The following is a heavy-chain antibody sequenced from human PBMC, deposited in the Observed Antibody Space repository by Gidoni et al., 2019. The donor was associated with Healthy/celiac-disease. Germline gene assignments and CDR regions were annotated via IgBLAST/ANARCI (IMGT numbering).Heavy chain of an antibody. J-gene: IGHJ4*02. CDR3: ARARVEYSSSSPFFDY. V-gene: IGHV3-30*04. D-gene: IGHD6-6*01. CDR2: ISYDGSNK. Sequence: QVALVESRGGVVQSARSLRLSCASSGLPFSSYAMHRVRQAPGKGLEWVAVISYDGSNKYYADSGKGRFTISRDNSKNTLYLQMNSLRAEDTAVYYGARARVEYSSSSPFFDYWGQGTLVTVSS. CDR1: GLPFSSYA.